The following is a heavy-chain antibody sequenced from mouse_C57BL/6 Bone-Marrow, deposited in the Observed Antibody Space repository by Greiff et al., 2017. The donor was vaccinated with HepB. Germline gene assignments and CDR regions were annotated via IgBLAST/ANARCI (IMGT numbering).Heavy chain of an antibody. D-gene: IGHD3-2*02. CDR2: IYPGSGST. CDR1: GYTFTSYW. Sequence: QVQLKQPGAELVKPGASVKMSCKASGYTFTSYWITWVKQRPGQGLEWIGDIYPGSGSTNYNEKFKSKATLTVDTSSSTAYMQLSSLTSEDSAVYYCARQIRLPSYYAMDYWGQGTSVTVSS. J-gene: IGHJ4*01. CDR3: ARQIRLPSYYAMDY. V-gene: IGHV1-55*01.